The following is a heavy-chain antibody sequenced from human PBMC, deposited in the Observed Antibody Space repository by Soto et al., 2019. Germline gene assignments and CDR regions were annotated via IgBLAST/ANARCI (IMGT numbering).Heavy chain of an antibody. CDR3: ARVLYDCDSCGFGY. V-gene: IGHV3-11*01. CDR1: GFTFRDYC. J-gene: IGHJ4*02. D-gene: IGHD3-22*01. CDR2: ISSSGNTI. Sequence: GGSLRLSCAGSGFTFRDYCMSWIRQAPGKGLEWMSYISSSGNTIYYADSVKGRFTISRDNAKNSLYLQMNSLRAEDTAVYYCARVLYDCDSCGFGYWGEGTLVTVSS.